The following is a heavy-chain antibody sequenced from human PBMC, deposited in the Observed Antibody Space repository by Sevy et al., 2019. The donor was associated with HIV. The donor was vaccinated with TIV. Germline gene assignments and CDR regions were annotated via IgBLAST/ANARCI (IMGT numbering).Heavy chain of an antibody. Sequence: GGSLRLSCAASGFTFGSYSMNWVRQAPGKGLEWVSYISSSSSTIYYADSVKGRFTISRDNAKNSLYLQMNSLRDEDTAVYYCARDRGTHGIVGATGYWGQGTLVTVSS. CDR1: GFTFGSYS. J-gene: IGHJ4*02. CDR3: ARDRGTHGIVGATGY. V-gene: IGHV3-48*02. D-gene: IGHD1-26*01. CDR2: ISSSSSTI.